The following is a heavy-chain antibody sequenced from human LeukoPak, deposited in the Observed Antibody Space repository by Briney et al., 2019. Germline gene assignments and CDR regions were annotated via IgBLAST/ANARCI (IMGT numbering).Heavy chain of an antibody. CDR1: GFTFSSYA. Sequence: PGRSLRLSCAAAGFTFSSYAMHWVRQAPGRGLEWVAVISYDGSNKYYADSVKGRFTIPRHNSKNTLYLQMTSLRAEDTAVYYCARPPFRVVVTAISLYFDYWGQGTLVTVSS. CDR3: ARPPFRVVVTAISLYFDY. D-gene: IGHD2-21*02. J-gene: IGHJ4*02. V-gene: IGHV3-30-3*01. CDR2: ISYDGSNK.